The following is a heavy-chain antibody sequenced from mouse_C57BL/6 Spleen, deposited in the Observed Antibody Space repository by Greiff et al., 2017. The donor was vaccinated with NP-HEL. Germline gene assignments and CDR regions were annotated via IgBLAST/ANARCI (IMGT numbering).Heavy chain of an antibody. V-gene: IGHV1-15*01. CDR3: ATLRPYSSAY. CDR2: IDPDTGGT. J-gene: IGHJ3*01. D-gene: IGHD1-2*01. Sequence: QVQLQQPGAELVRPGASVTLSCKASGYTFTDYEMHWVKQTPVHGLEWIGAIDPDTGGTDYNQKFKGKATLTADKSSSTAYLELSSLTSEDSAFYYCATLRPYSSAYWGQGTPVTVSA. CDR1: GYTFTDYE.